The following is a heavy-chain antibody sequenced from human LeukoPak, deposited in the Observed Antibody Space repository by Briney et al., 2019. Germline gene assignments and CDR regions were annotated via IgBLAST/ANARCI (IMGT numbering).Heavy chain of an antibody. Sequence: GGSLRLSCAASGFTFSSYAMSWVRQAPGKGLEWVSVISGSGGNTYYADSVKGRFTISRDNSKNTLYLNMNGLRAEDTAAYYCAKEYSSGWGDFDYWGQGTLVTVSS. V-gene: IGHV3-23*01. CDR1: GFTFSSYA. CDR2: ISGSGGNT. J-gene: IGHJ4*02. D-gene: IGHD6-19*01. CDR3: AKEYSSGWGDFDY.